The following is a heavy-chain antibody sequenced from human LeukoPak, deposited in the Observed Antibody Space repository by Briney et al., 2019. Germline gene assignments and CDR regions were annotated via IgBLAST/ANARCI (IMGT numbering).Heavy chain of an antibody. CDR1: GYTFTTYG. CDR2: ISAYNGNT. D-gene: IGHD3-22*01. Sequence: GASVKVSCKASGYTFTTYGISWVRQAPGQGLEWMGWISAYNGNTNYAQKLQGRVTMTRDTSTSTAYMEQRSLRSDDTAVYYCVRENDSTGYPFGYWGQGTLVTVSS. J-gene: IGHJ4*02. V-gene: IGHV1-18*01. CDR3: VRENDSTGYPFGY.